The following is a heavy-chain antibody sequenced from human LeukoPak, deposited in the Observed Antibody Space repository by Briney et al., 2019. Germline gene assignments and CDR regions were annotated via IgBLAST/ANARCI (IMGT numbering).Heavy chain of an antibody. J-gene: IGHJ4*02. CDR1: GYTFIGYY. V-gene: IGHV1-2*02. CDR2: ISPNSGGT. Sequence: ASVKVSCKASGYTFIGYYLHWVRQAPGQGLEWMGWISPNSGGTNYAQNFQGRVTVTRDTSISTAYMELSRLTFDDTAVYYCARQIGYCRGGTCYTGFDYWGQGTLVTVSS. CDR3: ARQIGYCRGGTCYTGFDY. D-gene: IGHD2-15*01.